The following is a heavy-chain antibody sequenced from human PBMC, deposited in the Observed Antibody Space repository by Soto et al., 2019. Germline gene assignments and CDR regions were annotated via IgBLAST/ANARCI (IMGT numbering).Heavy chain of an antibody. CDR3: ARHAYNWNDGLNY. D-gene: IGHD1-1*01. CDR2: IYYSGST. CDR1: GGSISSGNYY. V-gene: IGHV4-39*01. J-gene: IGHJ4*02. Sequence: QLQLQESGPGLVKPSETLSLTCTVSGGSISSGNYYWGWIRQPPGKGLEWIGTIYYSGSTYYNPSLKSRVAISVVTSKNQFSLKLTSVTAADTAVYYCARHAYNWNDGLNYWGLGTLVTVSS.